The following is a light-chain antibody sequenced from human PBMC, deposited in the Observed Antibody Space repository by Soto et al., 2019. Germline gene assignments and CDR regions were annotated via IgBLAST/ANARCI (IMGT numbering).Light chain of an antibody. CDR2: GGA. J-gene: IGKJ1*01. CDR3: QQYNNCSQT. V-gene: IGKV3-15*01. Sequence: TLSPGTLSLSPGESASLSCRASQSVSSSFSAYHQKTGRAPRLLLNGGASRGAGIPARCIGSGAWTEFTLTIISRQAEDFVVDYCQQYNNCSQTFGQGTKVDIK. CDR1: QSVSSS.